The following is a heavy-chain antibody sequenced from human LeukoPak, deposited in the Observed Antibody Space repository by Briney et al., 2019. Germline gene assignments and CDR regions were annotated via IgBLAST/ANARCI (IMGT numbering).Heavy chain of an antibody. CDR3: ARKYYYGSGSDY. CDR1: GGSFSGYY. V-gene: IGHV4-34*01. J-gene: IGHJ4*02. D-gene: IGHD3-10*01. CDR2: INHSGST. Sequence: KPSETLSLTCAAYGGSFSGYYWSWIRQPPGKGLEWIGEINHSGSTNYNPSLKSRVTISVDTSKNQFSLKLSSVTAADTAVYYCARKYYYGSGSDYWGQGTLVTVSS.